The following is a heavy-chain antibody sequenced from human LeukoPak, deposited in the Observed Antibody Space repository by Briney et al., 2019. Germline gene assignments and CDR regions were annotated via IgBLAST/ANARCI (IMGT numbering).Heavy chain of an antibody. J-gene: IGHJ4*02. V-gene: IGHV3-23*01. CDR2: ISGGGYSS. CDR3: AKVLSYCTSTSCVRGGFDY. CDR1: GFTFTSHA. D-gene: IGHD2-2*01. Sequence: GGFLRLSCAASGFTFTSHAMSWVRQGPGRGLEWVSAISGGGYSSYYADSVKGRFTISRDNSKNTLYLQMDSLRAEDTAIYYCAKVLSYCTSTSCVRGGFDYWGQGTLVTVSS.